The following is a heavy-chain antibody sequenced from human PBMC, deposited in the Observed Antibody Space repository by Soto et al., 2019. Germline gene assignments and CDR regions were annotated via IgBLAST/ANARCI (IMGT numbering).Heavy chain of an antibody. V-gene: IGHV4-30-4*01. D-gene: IGHD3-3*01. CDR2: IYYSGST. CDR1: GGSISSGDYY. CDR3: ARDQGITIFGVARGSWFDP. J-gene: IGHJ5*02. Sequence: SETLSLTCTVSGGSISSGDYYWSWIRQPPGKGLEWIGYIYYSGSTYYNPSLKSRVTISVDTSKTQFSLKLSSVTAADTAVYYCARDQGITIFGVARGSWFDPWGQGTLVTVSS.